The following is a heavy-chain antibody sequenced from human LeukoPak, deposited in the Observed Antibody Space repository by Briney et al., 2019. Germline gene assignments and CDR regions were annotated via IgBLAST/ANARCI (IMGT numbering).Heavy chain of an antibody. CDR2: IYYSGST. CDR1: GGSISSSSYY. Sequence: SETLSLTCTVSGGSISSSSYYWGWIRQPPGKGLEWIGSIYYSGSTYYNPSLKSRVTISVDTYKNQFSLKLSSVTAADTAVYYCARDRREWELLSAFDIWGQGTMVTVSS. V-gene: IGHV4-39*07. D-gene: IGHD1-26*01. J-gene: IGHJ3*02. CDR3: ARDRREWELLSAFDI.